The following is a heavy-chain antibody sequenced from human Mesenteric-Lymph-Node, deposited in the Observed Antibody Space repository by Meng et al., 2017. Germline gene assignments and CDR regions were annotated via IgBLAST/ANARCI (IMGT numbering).Heavy chain of an antibody. CDR3: AKEGQSSGFAGIFDN. V-gene: IGHV3-30*07. CDR2: ISPDGLGK. J-gene: IGHJ4*02. Sequence: GESLKISCAASGSTIHWVRQAPGKGLEWAAAISPDGLGKFYVDSVKGRFTISRDNSENTVFLYMDSLTTDDTAVYYCAKEGQSSGFAGIFDNWGQGTLVTVSS. D-gene: IGHD3-22*01. CDR1: GST.